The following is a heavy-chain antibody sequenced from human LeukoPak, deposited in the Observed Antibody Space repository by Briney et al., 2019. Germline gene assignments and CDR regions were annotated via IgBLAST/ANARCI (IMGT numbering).Heavy chain of an antibody. D-gene: IGHD3-10*01. CDR2: INHSGST. J-gene: IGHJ4*02. CDR3: ARHRTTYYYGSGSYYNHHFDY. V-gene: IGHV4-34*01. CDR1: GGSFSGYY. Sequence: SETLSPTCAVYGGSFSGYYWSWIRQPPGKGLEWIGEINHSGSTNYNPSLKSRVTISVDTSKNQFSLKLSSVTAADTAVYYCARHRTTYYYGSGSYYNHHFDYWGQGTLVTVSS.